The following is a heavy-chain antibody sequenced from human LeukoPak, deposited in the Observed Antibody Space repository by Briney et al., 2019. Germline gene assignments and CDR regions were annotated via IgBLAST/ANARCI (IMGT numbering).Heavy chain of an antibody. D-gene: IGHD6-19*01. CDR1: GVTLRSYA. J-gene: IGHJ4*02. CDR3: ARWLVGLTDS. CDR2: TDGSGYST. Sequence: PGGSLRLSCEASGVTLRSYAMSWVRRAPGKGLEWVSSTDGSGYSTYYADSVKGRFTISRDNSKNILYLQMDSLRAEDTSVYYCARWLVGLTDSWGQGTLVTVSS. V-gene: IGHV3-23*01.